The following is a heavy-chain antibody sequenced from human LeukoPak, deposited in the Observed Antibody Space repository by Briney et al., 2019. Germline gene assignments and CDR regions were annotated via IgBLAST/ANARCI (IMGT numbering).Heavy chain of an antibody. J-gene: IGHJ5*02. Sequence: SETLSLTWTVSGGSISGYYWSWIRQPPGKRLEWIGYVYDSGGTNYNPFLSSRVNISLDTYKNKFSLKLTSVAAADTAVYYCARLSGKWTWGQGTLVTVSS. V-gene: IGHV4-59*01. CDR2: VYDSGGT. CDR1: GGSISGYY. CDR3: ARLSGKWT. D-gene: IGHD1-26*01.